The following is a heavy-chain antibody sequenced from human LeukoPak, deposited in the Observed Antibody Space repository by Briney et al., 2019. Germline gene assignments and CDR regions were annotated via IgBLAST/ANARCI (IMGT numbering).Heavy chain of an antibody. D-gene: IGHD3-22*01. CDR2: ISSSGSTI. CDR3: ATEGYYYDSSGYYY. Sequence: GGSLRLPCAASGFTFSSYAMSWVRQAPGKGLEWVSYISSSGSTIYYADSVKGRFTISRDNAKNSLYLQMNSLRAEDTAVYYCATEGYYYDSSGYYYWGQGTLVTVSS. CDR1: GFTFSSYA. J-gene: IGHJ4*02. V-gene: IGHV3-48*04.